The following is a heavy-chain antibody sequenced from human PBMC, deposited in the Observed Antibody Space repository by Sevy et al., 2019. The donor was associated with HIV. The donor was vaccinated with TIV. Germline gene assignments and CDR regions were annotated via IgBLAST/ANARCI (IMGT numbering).Heavy chain of an antibody. CDR2: IWYDGSNK. J-gene: IGHJ4*02. Sequence: GGSLRLSCAASGFTFSSYGMHWVRQAPGKGLEWVAVIWYDGSNKYYADSVKGRFTISRDNSKNTLYLQMNSLRAEDTAVYYCARVGITGTTGIDYWGQGTLVTVFS. CDR3: ARVGITGTTGIDY. V-gene: IGHV3-33*01. D-gene: IGHD1-7*01. CDR1: GFTFSSYG.